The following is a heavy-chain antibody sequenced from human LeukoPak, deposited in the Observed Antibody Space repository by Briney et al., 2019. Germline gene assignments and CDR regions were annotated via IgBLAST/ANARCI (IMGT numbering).Heavy chain of an antibody. CDR1: GYTFTNYG. D-gene: IGHD3-22*01. CDR3: ASHYYDSSGYYYWANFDY. V-gene: IGHV1-18*01. CDR2: ISAYNGNT. Sequence: ASVKVSCKASGYTFTNYGISWVRQAPGQGLEWMGWISAYNGNTNYAQKLQDRVTMTTDTSTNTAYVELRSLRSDDTAVYYCASHYYDSSGYYYWANFDYWGQGTLVTVSS. J-gene: IGHJ4*02.